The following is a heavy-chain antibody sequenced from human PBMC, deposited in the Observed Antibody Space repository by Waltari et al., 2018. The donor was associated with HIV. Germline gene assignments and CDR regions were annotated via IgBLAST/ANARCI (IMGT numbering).Heavy chain of an antibody. CDR3: ARDQTYCSSTSCPYGMDV. V-gene: IGHV3-21*01. CDR2: ISSSSSYI. D-gene: IGHD2-2*01. J-gene: IGHJ6*02. CDR1: GFTFSSYS. Sequence: EVQLVESGGGLVKPGGSLRLSCAASGFTFSSYSMHWVRQAPGTGLEWVSSISSSSSYIYYAASVKGRFTISRDNAKNSLYLQMNSLRAEDTAVYYCARDQTYCSSTSCPYGMDVWGQGTTVTVSS.